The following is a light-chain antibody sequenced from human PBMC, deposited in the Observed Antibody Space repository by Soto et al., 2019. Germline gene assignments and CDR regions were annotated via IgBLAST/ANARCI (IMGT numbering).Light chain of an antibody. CDR1: QSVSSSY. Sequence: IMLKQSPCTLSLSPGERATLSCRASQSVSSSYLAWYQQKPGQAPRLRIYDASNRATGIPDRLSGSGSGTDFTLTISRMEPEDFAVYYCQQYGSSGTFGQGTKVDIK. J-gene: IGKJ1*01. CDR3: QQYGSSGT. CDR2: DAS. V-gene: IGKV3-20*01.